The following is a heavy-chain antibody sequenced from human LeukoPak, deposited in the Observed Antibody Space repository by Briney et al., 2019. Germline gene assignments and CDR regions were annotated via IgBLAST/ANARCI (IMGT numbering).Heavy chain of an antibody. CDR1: GGTFSSYA. V-gene: IGHV1-69*05. CDR3: ARGDHYDSNGYVDY. Sequence: SVKVSCKASGGTFSSYAISWLRQAPAQGLEWMGGIIPIFGTANYAQKFQGRVTITTDESTSTAYMELSSLRSEDTAVYYCARGDHYDSNGYVDYWGQGTLVTVSS. D-gene: IGHD3-22*01. J-gene: IGHJ4*02. CDR2: IIPIFGTA.